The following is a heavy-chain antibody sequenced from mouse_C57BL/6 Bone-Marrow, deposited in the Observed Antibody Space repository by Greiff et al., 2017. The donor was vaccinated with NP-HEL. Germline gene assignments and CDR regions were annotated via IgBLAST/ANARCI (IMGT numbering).Heavy chain of an antibody. CDR2: IYPGDGDT. V-gene: IGHV1-80*01. J-gene: IGHJ3*01. D-gene: IGHD2-1*01. CDR1: GYAFSSYW. Sequence: VHLVESGAELVKPGASVKISCKASGYAFSSYWMNWVKQRHGKGLEWIGQIYPGDGDTNYNGKFKGKATLTADKSSSTAYMQLSSLTSEDSAVYFCASNYVAWFAYWGQGTLVTVSA. CDR3: ASNYVAWFAY.